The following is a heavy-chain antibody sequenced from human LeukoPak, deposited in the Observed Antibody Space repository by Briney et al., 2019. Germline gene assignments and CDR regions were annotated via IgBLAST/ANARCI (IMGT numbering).Heavy chain of an antibody. CDR2: INPSSGGT. J-gene: IGHJ3*02. D-gene: IGHD3-22*01. CDR3: ARAGVWDYSDSSGYHNAAFDI. CDR1: GYTFTGYY. V-gene: IGHV1-2*02. Sequence: ASVKVSCKASGYTFTGYYMHWVRQAPGQGLEWMGWINPSSGGTNYAQKFQGRVTVTRDTSISTAYMDLSRLRSDDTAVYYCARAGVWDYSDSSGYHNAAFDIWGQGTMVTISS.